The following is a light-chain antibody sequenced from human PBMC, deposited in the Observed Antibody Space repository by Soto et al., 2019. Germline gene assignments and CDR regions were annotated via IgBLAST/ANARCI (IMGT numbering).Light chain of an antibody. V-gene: IGLV7-46*01. CDR1: TAAVTSDHH. Sequence: VVTQEPSLTVSPGGTVTLTCPSITAAVTSDHHTYWFHQKPGQAPRILIFDTRKRHSWTPARFSGSLLGGKAALTLSGAPHEDEAEDDCLLPLSGPWVFGG. CDR3: LLPLSGPWV. J-gene: IGLJ3*02. CDR2: DTR.